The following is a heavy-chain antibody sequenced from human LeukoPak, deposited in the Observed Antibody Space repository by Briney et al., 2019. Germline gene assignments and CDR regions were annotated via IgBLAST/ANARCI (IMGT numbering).Heavy chain of an antibody. CDR3: ARDTSGPDY. CDR1: GFTYSNYW. J-gene: IGHJ4*02. V-gene: IGHV3-74*01. CDR2: INPDGTTT. D-gene: IGHD6-19*01. Sequence: GGSLRLSCVGSGFTYSNYWMHWVRQAPGKGPVWVSRINPDGTTTDYADSVKGRFTISRDNAKNLLYLQMNGLRADDTAVYYCARDTSGPDYWGQGTLVTVSS.